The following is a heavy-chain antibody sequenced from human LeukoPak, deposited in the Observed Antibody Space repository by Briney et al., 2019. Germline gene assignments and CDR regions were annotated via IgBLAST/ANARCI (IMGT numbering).Heavy chain of an antibody. CDR2: IDPSDSYT. J-gene: IGHJ4*02. CDR1: GYSFTSYW. V-gene: IGHV5-10-1*01. D-gene: IGHD3-22*01. Sequence: GESLKISCKGSGYSFTSYWISWVRQMPGKGLEWMGWIDPSDSYTNYSPSFQGHVTISADKSISTAYLQWSSLKASDTAMYYCARLFFYYDSSGYYYGQQDDFDYWGQGTLVTVSS. CDR3: ARLFFYYDSSGYYYGQQDDFDY.